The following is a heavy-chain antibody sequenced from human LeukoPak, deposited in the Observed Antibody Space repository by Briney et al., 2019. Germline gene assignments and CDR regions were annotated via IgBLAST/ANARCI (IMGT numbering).Heavy chain of an antibody. CDR1: GGSISSYY. D-gene: IGHD6-19*01. V-gene: IGHV4-59*01. CDR3: ARGLGSGWPFDY. Sequence: SETLSLTCPVSGGSISSYYWTWIRQPPGKGLEYIGYVYYNGSTNYNPSLKSRVTISVDTSKNQFSLKLTSITAADTAMYYCARGLGSGWPFDYWGQGTLVTVSS. CDR2: VYYNGST. J-gene: IGHJ4*02.